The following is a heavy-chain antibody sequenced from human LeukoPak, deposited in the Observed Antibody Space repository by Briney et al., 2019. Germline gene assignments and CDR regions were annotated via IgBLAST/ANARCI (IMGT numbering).Heavy chain of an antibody. CDR2: IYYSGST. CDR1: GGSISSSSYY. Sequence: SETLSLTCTVSGGSISSSSYYWGWIRQPPGKGLEWIGSIYYSGSTYYNPSLKSRVTISVDTSKNQFSLKLSSVTAADTAVYYCASLGSIAAVALIDYWGQGTLVTVSS. D-gene: IGHD6-19*01. V-gene: IGHV4-39*07. J-gene: IGHJ4*02. CDR3: ASLGSIAAVALIDY.